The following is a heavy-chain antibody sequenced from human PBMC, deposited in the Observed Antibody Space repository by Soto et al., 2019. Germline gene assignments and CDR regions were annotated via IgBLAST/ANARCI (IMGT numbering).Heavy chain of an antibody. V-gene: IGHV3-21*01. Sequence: GGSLRLSCEASGFTFSGVSMNWVRQAPGKGLEWVASIGSGSQDTWYADSVKGRFTISRDNAQNSLFLQMNTLRPEDTAVYYCARVAYWGPGTQVTVSS. J-gene: IGHJ4*02. CDR2: IGSGSQDT. CDR3: ARVAY. CDR1: GFTFSGVS.